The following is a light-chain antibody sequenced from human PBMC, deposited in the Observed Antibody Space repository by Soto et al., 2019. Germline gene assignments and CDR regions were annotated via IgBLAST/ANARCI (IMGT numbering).Light chain of an antibody. V-gene: IGLV1-44*01. J-gene: IGLJ2*01. Sequence: QSVLTQPPSASGTPGQRVTISCSGGSSNIGSNTVNWYQQLPGTAPKLLIYSNNQRPSGVPDRFSGSKSGTSASLAISGLQSEDEADYYCATRDDSLNGVAFGGGTKLTVL. CDR2: SNN. CDR3: ATRDDSLNGVA. CDR1: SSNIGSNT.